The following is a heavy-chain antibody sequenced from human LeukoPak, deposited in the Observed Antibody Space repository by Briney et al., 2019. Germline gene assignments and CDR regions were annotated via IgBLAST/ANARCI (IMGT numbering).Heavy chain of an antibody. CDR1: GFTFSRYG. CDR2: IWYDGSNE. Sequence: GGSLRLSCAASGFTFSRYGMHWVRQAPGKGLEWVAVIWYDGSNEYYADSVKGRFTIFRDNSKNTLHLQMNSLRAEDTAVYYCARPLVGDALDYWGQGTLV. CDR3: ARPLVGDALDY. J-gene: IGHJ4*02. D-gene: IGHD1-26*01. V-gene: IGHV3-33*01.